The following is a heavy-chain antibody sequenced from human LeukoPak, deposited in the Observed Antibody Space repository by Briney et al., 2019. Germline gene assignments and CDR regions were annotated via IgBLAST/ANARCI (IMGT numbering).Heavy chain of an antibody. D-gene: IGHD3-10*01. CDR2: LYSGGST. V-gene: IGHV3-53*04. CDR3: ARTKFGGSPYFDY. J-gene: IGHJ4*02. CDR1: GFTVGNNY. Sequence: GGSLRLSCAASGFTVGNNYMSWVRQAPGKGLEWVSFLYSGGSTYYADSVKGRFTVSRHSSRNTVLLEMNSLRPEDTAVYYCARTKFGGSPYFDYWGQGTLVTVSS.